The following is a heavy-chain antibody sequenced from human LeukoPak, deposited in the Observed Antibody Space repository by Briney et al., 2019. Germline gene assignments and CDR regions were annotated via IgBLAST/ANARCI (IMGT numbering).Heavy chain of an antibody. CDR3: AKEDSSGLYFDY. J-gene: IGHJ4*02. V-gene: IGHV3-9*01. Sequence: GGSLRLSCAASGFTVSSNYMSWVRQAPGKGLEWVSGISWNSGSIGYADSVKGRFTISRDNAKNSLYLEMNSLRAEDTALYYCAKEDSSGLYFDYWGQGTLVTVSS. CDR2: ISWNSGSI. D-gene: IGHD3-22*01. CDR1: GFTVSSNY.